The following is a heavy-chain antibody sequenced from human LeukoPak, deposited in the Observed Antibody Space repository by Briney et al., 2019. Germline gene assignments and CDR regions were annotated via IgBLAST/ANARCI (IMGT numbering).Heavy chain of an antibody. CDR2: ISYDGSNK. V-gene: IGHV3-30*04. J-gene: IGHJ4*02. Sequence: GGSLRLSCAASRFTFSSYAMHWVRQAPGKGLEWVAVISYDGSNKYYADSVKGRFTISRDNSKNTLYLQMNSLRAEDTAVYYCARDAYCSGGRCYSGLDYWGQGTLVTVSS. CDR1: RFTFSSYA. CDR3: ARDAYCSGGRCYSGLDY. D-gene: IGHD2-15*01.